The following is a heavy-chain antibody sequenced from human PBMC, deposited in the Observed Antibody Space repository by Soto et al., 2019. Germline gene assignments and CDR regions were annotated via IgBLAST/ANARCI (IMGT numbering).Heavy chain of an antibody. CDR1: GYTFTTYG. CDR3: ARNHGGSNQAASIDP. D-gene: IGHD1-26*01. CDR2: ISPYDGDT. J-gene: IGHJ5*02. Sequence: QVQLVQSGVEVKKPGASVKVSCKASGYTFTTYGISWVRQAPGQGLEWMGWISPYDGDTNYADTLQGSVTLTTDTSTTTAYMQLRSMRSDDTAMYSGARNHGGSNQAASIDPWGQGTLVIVSS. V-gene: IGHV1-18*01.